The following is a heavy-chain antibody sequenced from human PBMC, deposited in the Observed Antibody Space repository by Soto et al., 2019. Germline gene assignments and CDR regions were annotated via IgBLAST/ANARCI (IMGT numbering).Heavy chain of an antibody. Sequence: GGSLRLSCAASVFVFGNSAMSWFLQAPGKGLEWVSAISGSGSDTYYADSVKGRFTISRDNFNNTLFLQMGSLRAEETAVYYCATQKWLLDGAQDYWGQGTLVTLSP. J-gene: IGHJ4*02. CDR3: ATQKWLLDGAQDY. CDR2: ISGSGSDT. D-gene: IGHD5-12*01. CDR1: VFVFGNSA. V-gene: IGHV3-23*01.